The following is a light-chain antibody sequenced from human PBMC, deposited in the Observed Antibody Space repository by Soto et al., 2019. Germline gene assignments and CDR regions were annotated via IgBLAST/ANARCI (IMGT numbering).Light chain of an antibody. J-gene: IGLJ2*01. V-gene: IGLV2-8*01. CDR2: EVS. Sequence: QSLLTQPPSASGSPGQSVTISCTGTSSDVGGYNYVSWYQQQSGKAPKLMIYEVSKRPSGVPDRFSGSKSGNTASLTVSGLQAEDEADYYCSSYAGSNTVVFGGGTKLTVL. CDR1: SSDVGGYNY. CDR3: SSYAGSNTVV.